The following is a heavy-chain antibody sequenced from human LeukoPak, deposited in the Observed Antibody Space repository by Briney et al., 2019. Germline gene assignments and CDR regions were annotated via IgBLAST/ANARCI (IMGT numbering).Heavy chain of an antibody. D-gene: IGHD4-17*01. CDR2: MYSSGTT. Sequence: SQTLSLTCTVSGGPITSGSYFWTWVRQPAGKRLEWIGRMYSSGTTNYNPSLKSRVTISVDTSKNQFSLKLSSVTASDTAVYYCATSPVTTWWFDPWGQGTLVTVSS. CDR1: GGPITSGSYF. CDR3: ATSPVTTWWFDP. V-gene: IGHV4-61*02. J-gene: IGHJ5*02.